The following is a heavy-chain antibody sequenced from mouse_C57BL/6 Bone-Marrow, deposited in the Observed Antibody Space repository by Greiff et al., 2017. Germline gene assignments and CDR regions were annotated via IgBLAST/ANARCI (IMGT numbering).Heavy chain of an antibody. CDR1: GYTFTSYW. J-gene: IGHJ1*03. CDR3: ARHYGSSYGWYFDV. D-gene: IGHD1-1*01. Sequence: QVQLQQPGAELVKPGASVKLSCKASGYTFTSYWMQWVKQRPGQGLEWIGEIDPSDSYTNYNQKFKGKATLTVDTSSSTADMQLSSLTSEDSAVYYCARHYGSSYGWYFDVWGTGTTVTVSS. CDR2: IDPSDSYT. V-gene: IGHV1-50*01.